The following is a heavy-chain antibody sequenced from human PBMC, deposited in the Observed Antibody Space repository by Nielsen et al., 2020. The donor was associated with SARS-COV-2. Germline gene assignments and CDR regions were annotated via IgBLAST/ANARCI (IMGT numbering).Heavy chain of an antibody. CDR2: ICYSGNT. CDR1: GDSISNYC. D-gene: IGHD3-22*01. CDR3: ARLFYYDSSGYDPFDY. Sequence: SETLSLTCTVSGDSISNYCWSWIRQPPGKGLEWIGDICYSGNTNYNPSLKSRVTISVDTSKNQFSLKLSSVTAADTAVYYCARLFYYDSSGYDPFDYWGQGTLVTVSS. V-gene: IGHV4-59*08. J-gene: IGHJ4*02.